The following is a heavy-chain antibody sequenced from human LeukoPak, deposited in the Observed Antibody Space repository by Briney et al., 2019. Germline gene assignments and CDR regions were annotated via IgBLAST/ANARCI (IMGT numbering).Heavy chain of an antibody. V-gene: IGHV1-69*05. Sequence: SVKVSCKASGGTFSSYAISWVRQAPGQGLEWMGRIIPIFGTANYAQKFQGRVTITTDESTSTAYMELSGLRSEDTAVYYCAREVWEDSNSPNWFDPWGQGTLVTVSS. J-gene: IGHJ5*02. CDR3: AREVWEDSNSPNWFDP. CDR1: GGTFSSYA. D-gene: IGHD4-11*01. CDR2: IIPIFGTA.